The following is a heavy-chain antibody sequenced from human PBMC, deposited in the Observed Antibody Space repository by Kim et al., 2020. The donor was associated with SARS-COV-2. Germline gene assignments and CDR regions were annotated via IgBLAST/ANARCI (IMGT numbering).Heavy chain of an antibody. V-gene: IGHV4-34*01. D-gene: IGHD3-10*01. J-gene: IGHJ6*02. CDR1: GGSFSGYY. Sequence: SETLSLTCAVYGGSFSGYYWSWIRQPPGKGLEWIGEINHSGSTNYNPSLKSRVTISVDTSKNQSSLKLSSVTAADTAVYYCARGSVVRGVIISTSYYYHGMDVWGQGTTVTVSS. CDR2: INHSGST. CDR3: ARGSVVRGVIISTSYYYHGMDV.